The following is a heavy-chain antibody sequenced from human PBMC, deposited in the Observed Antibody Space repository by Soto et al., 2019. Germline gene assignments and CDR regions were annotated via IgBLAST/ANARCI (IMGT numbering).Heavy chain of an antibody. CDR1: GGTFSSYA. Sequence: ASVKVSCKASGGTFSSYAISWVRQAPGQGLEWMGGIIPIFGTANYAQKFQGRVTITADESTSTAYMELSSLRSEDTAVYYCASGDEYNWNPELYYYYGMDVWGQGTTVTVSS. CDR2: IIPIFGTA. J-gene: IGHJ6*02. V-gene: IGHV1-69*13. CDR3: ASGDEYNWNPELYYYYGMDV. D-gene: IGHD1-20*01.